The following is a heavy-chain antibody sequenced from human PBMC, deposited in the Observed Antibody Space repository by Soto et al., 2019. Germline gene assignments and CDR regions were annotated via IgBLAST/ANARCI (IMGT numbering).Heavy chain of an antibody. Sequence: GGSLRLSCATPGFAFKSYSMNWVRQAPGKGLEWISYISHGSYGSSTIHYADSVKGRFTISRDEAKNSLYLQMNSLRDEDTAVYYCARVNGDYVPIDYWGQGALVTVSS. CDR2: ISHGSYGSSTI. J-gene: IGHJ4*02. CDR3: ARVNGDYVPIDY. CDR1: GFAFKSYS. D-gene: IGHD4-17*01. V-gene: IGHV3-48*02.